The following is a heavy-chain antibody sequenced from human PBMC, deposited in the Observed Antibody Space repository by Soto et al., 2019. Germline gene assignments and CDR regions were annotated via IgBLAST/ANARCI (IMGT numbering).Heavy chain of an antibody. V-gene: IGHV3-30*03. CDR3: ARSLFRATMTTINYYGMDV. Sequence: GGSLRLSCAASGFTFSSYGMHWVRQAPGKGLEWVAVISYDGSNKYYADSVKGRFTISRDNSKNTLYLQMNSLRAEDTAVYYCARSLFRATMTTINYYGMDVWGQGTTVTAP. J-gene: IGHJ6*02. CDR1: GFTFSSYG. CDR2: ISYDGSNK. D-gene: IGHD4-17*01.